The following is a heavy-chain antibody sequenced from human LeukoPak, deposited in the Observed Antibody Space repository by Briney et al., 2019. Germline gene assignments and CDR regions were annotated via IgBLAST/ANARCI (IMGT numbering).Heavy chain of an antibody. D-gene: IGHD3-9*01. Sequence: SETLSLTCTVSGGSISSYYWSWIRQPPGKGLEWIGYIYYSGSTNYNPSLKSRVTISVDTSKNQFSLKLSSVTAADTAVYYRARGGYYDILTGYSSFDYWGQGTLVTVSS. CDR1: GGSISSYY. CDR3: ARGGYYDILTGYSSFDY. J-gene: IGHJ4*02. V-gene: IGHV4-59*01. CDR2: IYYSGST.